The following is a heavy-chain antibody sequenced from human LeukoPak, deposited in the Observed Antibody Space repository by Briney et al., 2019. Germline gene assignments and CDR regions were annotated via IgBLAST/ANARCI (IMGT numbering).Heavy chain of an antibody. J-gene: IGHJ4*02. CDR2: IYTSGST. V-gene: IGHV4-61*02. CDR3: ARSPVEMATYYFDY. CDR1: GGSISSDNYY. D-gene: IGHD5-24*01. Sequence: SETLSLTCTVSGGSISSDNYYWSWIRQPAGKGLEWIGRIYTSGSTNYNPSLKSRVTISVDTSKNQFSLKLSSVTAADTAVYYCARSPVEMATYYFDYWGQGTLVTVSS.